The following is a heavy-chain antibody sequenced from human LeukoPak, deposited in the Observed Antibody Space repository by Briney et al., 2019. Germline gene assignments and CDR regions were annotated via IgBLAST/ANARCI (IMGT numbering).Heavy chain of an antibody. V-gene: IGHV3-30-3*01. J-gene: IGHJ5*02. CDR3: ARGFGAAVGDWFDP. CDR1: GFTFSSYA. CDR2: ISYDGRIK. D-gene: IGHD6-13*01. Sequence: PGRSLRLSCAASGFTFSSYAIPWVRQAPGKGLEWVSFISYDGRIKYYADSVKGRFTISRDNAKNSLYLQMNSLRAEDTAVYYCARGFGAAVGDWFDPWGQGTLVTVSS.